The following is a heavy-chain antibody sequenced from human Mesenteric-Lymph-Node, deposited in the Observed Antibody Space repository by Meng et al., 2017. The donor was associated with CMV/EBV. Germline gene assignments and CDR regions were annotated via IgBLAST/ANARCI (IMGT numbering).Heavy chain of an antibody. D-gene: IGHD3-22*01. J-gene: IGHJ4*02. CDR3: AREPYDSSNFDY. CDR2: INHSGST. V-gene: IGHV4-34*01. CDR1: GGSFSGYY. Sequence: SETLSLTCAVYGGSFSGYYWSWIRQPPGKGLEWIGEINHSGSTNYNPSLKSRVTISVDTSKNQFSLKLSSVTAADTAVYYCAREPYDSSNFDYWGQGTLVTVSS.